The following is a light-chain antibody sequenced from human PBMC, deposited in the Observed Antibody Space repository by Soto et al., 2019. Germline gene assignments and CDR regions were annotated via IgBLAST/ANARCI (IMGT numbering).Light chain of an antibody. CDR1: QSVSSN. V-gene: IGKV3-15*01. CDR3: QQYNNWPPRYT. J-gene: IGKJ2*01. CDR2: DAS. Sequence: EIVMTQSPATLSVSPGERATLSCRASQSVSSNLAWYQQHPGQAPRLLIYDASTRATGIPGRFSGSGSGTEFNLTISSLQSEDFAVYYCQQYNNWPPRYTFGQGTKLEIK.